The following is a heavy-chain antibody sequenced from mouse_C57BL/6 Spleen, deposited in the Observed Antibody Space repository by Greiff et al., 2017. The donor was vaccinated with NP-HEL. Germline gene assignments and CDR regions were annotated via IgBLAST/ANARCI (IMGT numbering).Heavy chain of an antibody. D-gene: IGHD1-1*01. Sequence: EVQLQQSGPELVKPGASVKISCKASGYSFTGYYMNWVKQSPEKSLEWIGEINPSTGGTTYNQKFKAKATLTVDKSSSTAYMQLKSLTSEDSAVYYCARLIITTVGATKYFDVWGTGTTVTVSS. CDR2: INPSTGGT. CDR1: GYSFTGYY. CDR3: ARLIITTVGATKYFDV. J-gene: IGHJ1*03. V-gene: IGHV1-42*01.